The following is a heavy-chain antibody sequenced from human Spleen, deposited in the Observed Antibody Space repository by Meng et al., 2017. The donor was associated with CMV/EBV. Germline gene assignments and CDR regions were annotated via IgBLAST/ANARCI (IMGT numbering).Heavy chain of an antibody. Sequence: WVRLAPGKGLEWMGGITPILDLTTYTQKFQARVTITADKSTATAYLELASLRSEDSAVYYCAGKKGNRGQDGSGARLFSYPYGLDVWGQGTMVTVSS. V-gene: IGHV1-69*10. D-gene: IGHD3-10*01. CDR2: ITPILDLT. CDR3: AGKKGNRGQDGSGARLFSYPYGLDV. J-gene: IGHJ6*02.